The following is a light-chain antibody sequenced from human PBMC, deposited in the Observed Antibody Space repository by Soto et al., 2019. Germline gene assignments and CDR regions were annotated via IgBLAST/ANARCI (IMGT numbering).Light chain of an antibody. Sequence: DIQMTQSPSSLSASVGDRVTITCQASQDISNYLNWYQQKPGKAPKLLIYDASNLATGVPSRFSGSGSGPDFTFTSSSLQPEDIATYYFQQYDNLPYTFGQGTKLEIK. CDR3: QQYDNLPYT. V-gene: IGKV1-33*01. CDR1: QDISNY. J-gene: IGKJ2*01. CDR2: DAS.